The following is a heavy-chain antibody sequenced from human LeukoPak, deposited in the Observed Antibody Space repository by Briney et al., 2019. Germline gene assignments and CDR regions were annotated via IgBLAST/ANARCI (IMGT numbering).Heavy chain of an antibody. CDR2: IYYSGSS. CDR1: GGSISTYY. V-gene: IGHV4-59*01. Sequence: SETLSLTCTVSGGSISTYYWSWIRQPPGKGPEWIGNIYYSGSSNYNPSLKSRVTISVDTSKNQFSVKLSSVTAADTAVYYCARVKRVLITTNDAFDIWGQGTTVTVSS. D-gene: IGHD3-22*01. CDR3: ARVKRVLITTNDAFDI. J-gene: IGHJ3*02.